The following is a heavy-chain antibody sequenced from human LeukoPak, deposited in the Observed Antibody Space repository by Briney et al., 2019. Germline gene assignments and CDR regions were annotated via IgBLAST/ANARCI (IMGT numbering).Heavy chain of an antibody. D-gene: IGHD6-19*01. CDR2: ISSSGRTI. Sequence: GGCLRLSCAASGFTFSDYYMSWIRQAPGKGLEWVSYISSSGRTIYYADSVKGRFTISRDNAKNSLYLQMNSLRAEDTAVYYCARAPYSSGWYGKGYYFDYWGQGTLVTVSS. V-gene: IGHV3-11*04. J-gene: IGHJ4*02. CDR1: GFTFSDYY. CDR3: ARAPYSSGWYGKGYYFDY.